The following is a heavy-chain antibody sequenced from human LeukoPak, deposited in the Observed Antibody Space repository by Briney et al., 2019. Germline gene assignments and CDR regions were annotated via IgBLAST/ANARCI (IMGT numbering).Heavy chain of an antibody. CDR3: ARLPYYYDSSGYYYFSFDY. J-gene: IGHJ4*02. CDR2: IYYSGST. V-gene: IGHV4-59*12. CDR1: GGSISPYY. Sequence: PSETLSLTCTVSGGSISPYYWSWIRQPPGKGLEWIGYIYYSGSTNYNPSLKSRVTISVDTSKNQFSLKLSSVTAADTAVYYCARLPYYYDSSGYYYFSFDYWGQGTLVTVSS. D-gene: IGHD3-22*01.